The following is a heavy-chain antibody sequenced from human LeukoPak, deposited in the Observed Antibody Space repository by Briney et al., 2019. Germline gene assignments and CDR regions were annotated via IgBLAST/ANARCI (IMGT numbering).Heavy chain of an antibody. Sequence: VASVKVSCKASGYTFTGYYMHWVRQAPGQGLEWMGWINPNSGGTNYAQKFQGRVTMTRDTSISTAYMELSRLRSDDTAVYYCARVGTTVTTVWFDPWGQGTLVTVSS. CDR2: INPNSGGT. D-gene: IGHD4-17*01. CDR3: ARVGTTVTTVWFDP. J-gene: IGHJ5*02. V-gene: IGHV1-2*02. CDR1: GYTFTGYY.